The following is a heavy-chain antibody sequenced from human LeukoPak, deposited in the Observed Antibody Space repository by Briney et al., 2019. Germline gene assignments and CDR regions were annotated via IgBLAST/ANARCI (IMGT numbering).Heavy chain of an antibody. Sequence: PGGSLRLSCTASGFSFSRSGMHWVRQAPGKGLEWVAVMSFDGSIEFYTDSVKGRFTISRDNSKNTLYLQMNSLRAEDTAVYYCAKGMWVVRGVIGDAFDIWGQWTMVTVSS. J-gene: IGHJ3*02. CDR2: MSFDGSIE. CDR3: AKGMWVVRGVIGDAFDI. CDR1: GFSFSRSG. V-gene: IGHV3-30*18. D-gene: IGHD3-10*01.